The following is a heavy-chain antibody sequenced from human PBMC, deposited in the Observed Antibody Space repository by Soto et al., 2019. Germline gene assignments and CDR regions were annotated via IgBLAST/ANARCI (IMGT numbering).Heavy chain of an antibody. CDR3: ARHVGRGIVVVITLDWFDP. V-gene: IGHV4-39*01. CDR2: IYYSGST. J-gene: IGHJ5*02. Sequence: SETLSLPSTGSGGFISRSSYFLGWVRQPPGKGVEWIGSIYYSGSTYYNPSLKSRVTISVDTSKNQFSLKLSSVTAADTAVYYCARHVGRGIVVVITLDWFDPWGQGTLVTVSS. D-gene: IGHD3-22*01. CDR1: GGFISRSSYF.